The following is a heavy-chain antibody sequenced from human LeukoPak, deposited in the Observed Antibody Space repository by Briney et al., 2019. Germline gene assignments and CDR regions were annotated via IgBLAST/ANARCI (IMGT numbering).Heavy chain of an antibody. V-gene: IGHV4-4*07. CDR2: VYTSGSS. J-gene: IGHJ3*02. Sequence: SETLSLTCSVSGGSISGYYWTWIRQPAGKGLEWIGRVYTSGSSHYNPSLKTRLTMSVDTSKNQFSLKLSSVTAADTAVYYCARLITGTTTAFDIWGQGTMVTVSS. CDR1: GGSISGYY. CDR3: ARLITGTTTAFDI. D-gene: IGHD1-7*01.